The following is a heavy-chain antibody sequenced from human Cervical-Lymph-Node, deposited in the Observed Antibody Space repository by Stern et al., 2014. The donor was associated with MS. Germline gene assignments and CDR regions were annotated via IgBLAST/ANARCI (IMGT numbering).Heavy chain of an antibody. V-gene: IGHV1-69*01. D-gene: IGHD2/OR15-2a*01. Sequence: QVQLMQSGAEVKKPGSSVKVSCKASGGTFSNHVISWVRQAPGQGLEWMGGTIPIFGKAIYAQKFQGRVTITADESTRAAYMELSILRSEDTAVYFCARAAYSTSSYNYWGQGTLVTVSA. CDR1: GGTFSNHV. CDR3: ARAAYSTSSYNY. J-gene: IGHJ4*02. CDR2: TIPIFGKA.